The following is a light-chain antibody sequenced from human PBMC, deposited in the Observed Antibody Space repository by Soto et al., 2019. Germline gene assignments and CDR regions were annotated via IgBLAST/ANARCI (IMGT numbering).Light chain of an antibody. J-gene: IGLJ1*01. Sequence: SVLTQPPSASGSPGQSVSISCTGTSRDVGGNNYVSWYQQHPGKAPKLMIYEVSKRPSGVPDRFSGSKSGNTASLTVSGLQAEDEADYFCLSYAGSTNYVFGTGTKVTVL. V-gene: IGLV2-8*01. CDR3: LSYAGSTNYV. CDR2: EVS. CDR1: SRDVGGNNY.